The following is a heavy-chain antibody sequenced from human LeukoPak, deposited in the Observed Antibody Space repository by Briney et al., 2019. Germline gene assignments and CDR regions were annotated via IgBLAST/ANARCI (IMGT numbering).Heavy chain of an antibody. D-gene: IGHD2-2*01. CDR1: GFTFSSYG. V-gene: IGHV3-23*01. CDR3: AKDLTSWNY. Sequence: GGSLRLSCAASGFTFSSYGITWVRQAPGKGLEWVSGISGSGENTYYADSVKGRFTISRDNSKNTLYLQMDSLRAEDTALYYCAKDLTSWNYWGQGTLATVSS. J-gene: IGHJ4*02. CDR2: ISGSGENT.